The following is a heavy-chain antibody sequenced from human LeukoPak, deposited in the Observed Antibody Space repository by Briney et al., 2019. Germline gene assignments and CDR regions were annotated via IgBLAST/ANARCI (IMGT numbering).Heavy chain of an antibody. CDR1: GFTFSAYW. D-gene: IGHD2-2*01. CDR2: IKQDGGEN. V-gene: IGHV3-7*05. Sequence: GGSLRLSCAASGFTFSAYWMSWLRQAPGRGLEWVASIKQDGGENYYVDSVMGRFTISKDNAKNSLYLQMNSLRVEDTAVYYCARDMHSSYEYWGQGTLVSVSS. J-gene: IGHJ4*02. CDR3: ARDMHSSYEY.